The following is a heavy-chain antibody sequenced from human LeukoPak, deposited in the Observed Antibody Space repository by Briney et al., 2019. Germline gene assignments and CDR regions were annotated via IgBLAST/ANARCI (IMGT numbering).Heavy chain of an antibody. CDR2: INHSGST. D-gene: IGHD3-22*01. V-gene: IGHV4-34*01. Sequence: PSETLSLTCAVYGGSFSGYYWSWIRQPPGKGLEWIGEINHSGSTNYNPSLKSRVTISVDTSKNQFSLKLSSVTAADTAVYYCAREASVFDSSGYYAFDYWGQGTLVTVSS. CDR1: GGSFSGYY. CDR3: AREASVFDSSGYYAFDY. J-gene: IGHJ4*02.